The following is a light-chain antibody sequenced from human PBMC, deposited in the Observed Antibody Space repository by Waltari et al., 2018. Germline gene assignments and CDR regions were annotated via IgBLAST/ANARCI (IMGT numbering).Light chain of an antibody. CDR1: HSVSSN. V-gene: IGKV3-15*01. CDR2: SAS. J-gene: IGKJ2*01. CDR3: QQYNNWPPYT. Sequence: EIVLTQSPATLSVSPGERATLSCRASHSVSSNLAWYQQQPGQAPRLLIYSASPRATGIPARCSGSGSGTEFTLTISSLQSEDFAVYYCQQYNNWPPYTFGQGTKLEIK.